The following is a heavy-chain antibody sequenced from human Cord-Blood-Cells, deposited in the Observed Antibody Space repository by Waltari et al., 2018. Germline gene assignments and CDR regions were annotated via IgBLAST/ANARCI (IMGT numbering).Heavy chain of an antibody. V-gene: IGHV4-30-4*01. CDR2: IYYSGST. Sequence: QVQLQESGPGLVKPSQTLSLTCTVSGGSISSGDYSWSWIRQHPGKGLEWIGYIYYSGSTYYNPSLKSRVTISVDTSKNQFSLKLSSVTAADTAVYYCARGHPILRFLEWLYFDYWGQGTLVTVSS. CDR1: GGSISSGDYS. D-gene: IGHD3-3*01. J-gene: IGHJ4*02. CDR3: ARGHPILRFLEWLYFDY.